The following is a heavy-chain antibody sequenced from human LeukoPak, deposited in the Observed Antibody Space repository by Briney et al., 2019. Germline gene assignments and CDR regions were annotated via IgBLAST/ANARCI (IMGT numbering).Heavy chain of an antibody. D-gene: IGHD2-2*01. J-gene: IGHJ3*02. CDR3: AGVRDLDAFDI. V-gene: IGHV3-23*01. CDR1: GFTFRRYV. Sequence: PGGSLRLSWAASGFTFRRYVMSWVRQAPGKGLEWVSAITGSGGVTSCADSVKGRFTISRDNSKNTLYLQMNSLRAEDTAVYYCAGVRDLDAFDIWGQGTMVTVSS. CDR2: ITGSGGVT.